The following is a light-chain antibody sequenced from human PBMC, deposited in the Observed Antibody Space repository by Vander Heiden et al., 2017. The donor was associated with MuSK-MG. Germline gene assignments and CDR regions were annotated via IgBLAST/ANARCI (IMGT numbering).Light chain of an antibody. V-gene: IGLV3-19*01. Sequence: SSELTQDPAVSVALGQTVRITCQGDSLRSYYASWYQQKPGPAPVLVIYGKNNRPSGIPERFSGSSSGNTASLTITGAQAEDEADYYCNSRDSSGNHLEVFGGGTKLTVL. J-gene: IGLJ2*01. CDR1: SLRSYY. CDR3: NSRDSSGNHLEV. CDR2: GKN.